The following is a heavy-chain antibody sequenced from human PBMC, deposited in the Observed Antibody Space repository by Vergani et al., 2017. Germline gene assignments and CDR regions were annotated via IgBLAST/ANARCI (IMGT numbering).Heavy chain of an antibody. CDR2: ISSSSSYI. V-gene: IGHV3-21*01. Sequence: EVQLVESGGGLVKPGGSLRLSCAASGFTFSSYSMNWVRQAPGKGLEWVSSISSSSSYISYADSVKGRFTISRDNAKNSLYLQRNSLRAEDTAVYYCARRYCSGGSCYFDYWGQGTLVTVSS. J-gene: IGHJ4*02. CDR1: GFTFSSYS. D-gene: IGHD2-15*01. CDR3: ARRYCSGGSCYFDY.